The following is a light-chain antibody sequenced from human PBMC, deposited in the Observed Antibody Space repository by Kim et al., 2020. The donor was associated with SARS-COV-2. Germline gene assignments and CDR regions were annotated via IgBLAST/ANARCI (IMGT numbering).Light chain of an antibody. CDR3: QQYKSYPPT. Sequence: VSIGDRVTITCRASQDVNIYLAWFQQKPGKAPKSLIYAASSLQTGVPSKFSGSGSKTDFTLTIVNLQPEDFAIYYCQQYKSYPPTFGQGTRLEIK. V-gene: IGKV1-16*02. CDR2: AAS. CDR1: QDVNIY. J-gene: IGKJ5*01.